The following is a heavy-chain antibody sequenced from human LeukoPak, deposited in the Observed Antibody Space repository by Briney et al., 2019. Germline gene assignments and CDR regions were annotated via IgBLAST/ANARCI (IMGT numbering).Heavy chain of an antibody. CDR1: GGSISNYY. Sequence: SETLSLTCTVSGGSISNYYWSWIRQPAGRGLEWIGRVQTSGSTKYNPSLKSRVTMSVDTSKNQFSLRLSSVTAADTAVYYCARVEAATTNPRFDFWGQGTLVTVSS. CDR3: ARVEAATTNPRFDF. V-gene: IGHV4-4*07. CDR2: VQTSGST. J-gene: IGHJ4*02. D-gene: IGHD1-1*01.